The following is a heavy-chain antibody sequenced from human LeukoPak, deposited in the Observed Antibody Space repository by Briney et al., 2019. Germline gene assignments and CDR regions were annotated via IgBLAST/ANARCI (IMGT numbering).Heavy chain of an antibody. CDR3: ARGSGIAVYWYFDL. J-gene: IGHJ2*01. V-gene: IGHV4-59*10. CDR1: GFSFSSYE. CDR2: ISASGNT. Sequence: GSLRLSCAASGFSFSSYEMNWVRQAPGKGLEWIGRISASGNTDYNPSLKSRVAMSIDTSKNQFSLNLSSVTAADTAVYYCARGSGIAVYWYFDLWGRGTLVTVSS. D-gene: IGHD6-19*01.